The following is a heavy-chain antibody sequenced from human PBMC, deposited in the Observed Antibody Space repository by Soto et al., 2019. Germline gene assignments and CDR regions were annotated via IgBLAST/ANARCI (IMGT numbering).Heavy chain of an antibody. D-gene: IGHD3-16*01. CDR2: ISGSGNAT. V-gene: IGHV3-23*01. CDR3: ASDRGSYGYVN. Sequence: EVLLLESGGDLVQPGGSLRLSCATSGFSFRNHAMTWFRQAPGKGLEWVSSISGSGNATYYADSVKGRFTISRDNFKTTLSLQMNSLTGHDTALYYCASDRGSYGYVNWGQGTLVTVSS. J-gene: IGHJ4*02. CDR1: GFSFRNHA.